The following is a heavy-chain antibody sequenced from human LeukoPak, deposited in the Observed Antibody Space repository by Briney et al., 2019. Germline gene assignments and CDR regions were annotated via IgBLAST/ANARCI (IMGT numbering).Heavy chain of an antibody. CDR1: GFTFSSYA. Sequence: TGGSLRLSCAASGFTFSSYAMSWVRQAPGKGLEWVSAISGSGGSTYYADSVKGRFTISRDNSKNTLYLRMNSLRAEDAAVYYFAKLGIGVLDAFDIWGQGTMVTVSS. D-gene: IGHD1-26*01. J-gene: IGHJ3*02. CDR2: ISGSGGST. CDR3: AKLGIGVLDAFDI. V-gene: IGHV3-23*01.